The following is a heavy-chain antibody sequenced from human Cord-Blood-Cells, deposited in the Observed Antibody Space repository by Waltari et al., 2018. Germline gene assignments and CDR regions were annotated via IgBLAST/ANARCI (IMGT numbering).Heavy chain of an antibody. CDR3: ATEFKGYGSGSYYFDY. D-gene: IGHD3-10*01. CDR1: GYTLTELP. J-gene: IGHJ4*02. CDR2: FDPEDGET. V-gene: IGHV1-24*01. Sequence: QVQLVQSGAEVKKPGASVKVSCKVSGYTLTELPMHSGRQAPGKGLEWMGGFDPEDGETIYAQKFQGRVTMTEDTSTDTAYMELSSLRSEDTAVYYCATEFKGYGSGSYYFDYWGQGTLVTVSS.